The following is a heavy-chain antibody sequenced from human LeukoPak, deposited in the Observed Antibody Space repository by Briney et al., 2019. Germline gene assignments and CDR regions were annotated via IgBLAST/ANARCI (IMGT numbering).Heavy chain of an antibody. CDR2: ISGSGGST. V-gene: IGHV3-23*01. CDR1: GFTFSSYA. J-gene: IGHJ4*02. Sequence: PGGSLRLSCAASGFTFSSYAMSWVRQAPGKGLEWVSAISGSGGSTYYADSVKGRFTISRDNSKDTLYLQMNSLRAEDTAVYYCANGGLYYDILTGCSASYYFDYWGQGTLVTVSS. D-gene: IGHD3-9*01. CDR3: ANGGLYYDILTGCSASYYFDY.